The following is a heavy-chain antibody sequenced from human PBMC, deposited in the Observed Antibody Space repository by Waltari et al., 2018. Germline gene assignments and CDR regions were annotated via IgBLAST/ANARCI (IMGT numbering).Heavy chain of an antibody. CDR3: ASLYCGRDCYPR. CDR1: GLTFRDHW. CDR2: INADGTRI. J-gene: IGHJ4*02. Sequence: EVQLVEYGGGLVQPGGSLRLSCAASGLTFRDHWMHWVRQDPGNGLVWVSGINADGTRISYADSVGGRFTVSRDNAKSTLYLQMNSLRAEDTALYYCASLYCGRDCYPRWGQGTLVTVSS. V-gene: IGHV3-74*03. D-gene: IGHD2-21*01.